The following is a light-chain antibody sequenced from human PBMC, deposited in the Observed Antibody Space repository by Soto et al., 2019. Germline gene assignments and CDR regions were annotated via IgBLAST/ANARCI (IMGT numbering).Light chain of an antibody. CDR2: DAS. Sequence: EIVLTQSPVTLSLSPGERATLSCRASQSVRSYLAWYRQKPGQAPRLLIYDASKRATCIPARFSGSGSGTDFTLTISSLEPEDFAVYYCQQRDNWYTFGQGTKLEIK. CDR3: QQRDNWYT. CDR1: QSVRSY. J-gene: IGKJ2*01. V-gene: IGKV3-11*01.